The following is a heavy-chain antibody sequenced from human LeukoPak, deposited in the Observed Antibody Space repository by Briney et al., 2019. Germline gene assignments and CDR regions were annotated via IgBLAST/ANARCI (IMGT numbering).Heavy chain of an antibody. V-gene: IGHV3-30-3*01. CDR2: ISYDGSNK. CDR1: GFTFSSYA. D-gene: IGHD3-10*01. J-gene: IGHJ5*02. CDR3: AKDRFDYYGSGSDWFDP. Sequence: GGSLGLSCAASGFTFSSYAMHWVRQAPGKGLEWVAVISYDGSNKYCADSVKGRFTISRDNSKNTPYLQMNSLRAEDTAVYYCAKDRFDYYGSGSDWFDPWGQGTLVTVSS.